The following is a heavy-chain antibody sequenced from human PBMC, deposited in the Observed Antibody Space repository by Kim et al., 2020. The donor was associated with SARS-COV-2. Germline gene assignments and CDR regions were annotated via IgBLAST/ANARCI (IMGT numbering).Heavy chain of an antibody. D-gene: IGHD3-22*01. Sequence: VKGRFTISRDNAKNSLYLQMNSLRAEDTALYYCAKVTYYDSSGYYGALDYWGQGTLVTVSS. J-gene: IGHJ4*02. CDR3: AKVTYYDSSGYYGALDY. V-gene: IGHV3-9*01.